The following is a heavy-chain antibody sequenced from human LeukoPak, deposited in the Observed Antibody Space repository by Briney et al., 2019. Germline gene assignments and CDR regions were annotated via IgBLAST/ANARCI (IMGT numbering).Heavy chain of an antibody. CDR1: GGSISSYY. CDR3: ARVWAAALDY. J-gene: IGHJ4*02. Sequence: SETLSLTCTVSGGSISSYYWGWIRQPPGKGLEWIGSIYYSGSTYYNPSLKSRVTISVDTSKNQFSLKLSSVTAADTAVYYCARVWAAALDYWGQGTLVTVSS. D-gene: IGHD6-13*01. V-gene: IGHV4-39*07. CDR2: IYYSGST.